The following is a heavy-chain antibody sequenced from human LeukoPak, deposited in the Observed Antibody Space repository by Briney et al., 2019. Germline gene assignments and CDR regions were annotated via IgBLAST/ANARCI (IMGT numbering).Heavy chain of an antibody. V-gene: IGHV3-23*01. CDR2: ISGSGGST. CDR3: AGAGFTFSDYFGSFFDY. Sequence: GGSLRLSCAASGFTFSSYAMSWVRQAPGKGLEWVSAISGSGGSTYYADSVKGRFTISRDNAKNSLYLQMNSLRAEDTAVYYCAGAGFTFSDYFGSFFDYWGQGTLVTVSS. D-gene: IGHD3-10*01. J-gene: IGHJ4*02. CDR1: GFTFSSYA.